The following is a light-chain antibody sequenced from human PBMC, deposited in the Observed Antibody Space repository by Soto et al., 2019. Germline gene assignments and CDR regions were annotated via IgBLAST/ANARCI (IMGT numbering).Light chain of an antibody. V-gene: IGLV2-8*01. CDR2: EVS. J-gene: IGLJ1*01. CDR1: SSDVGGYNY. Sequence: QSALTQPPSASGSPGQSVTISCTGTSSDVGGYNYVSWYQQHPGKAPKHMIYEVSNRPSGVPDRFSVSKSGNTASLTVSGLQAEDEADYYCSSYAGSNNFDVFGTGTKLTVL. CDR3: SSYAGSNNFDV.